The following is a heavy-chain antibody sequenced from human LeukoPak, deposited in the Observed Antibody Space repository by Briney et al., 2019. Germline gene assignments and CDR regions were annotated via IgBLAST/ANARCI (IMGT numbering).Heavy chain of an antibody. CDR3: ARDAAAAGTPYYYYYMDV. CDR1: GGSISSYY. D-gene: IGHD6-13*01. V-gene: IGHV4-4*07. J-gene: IGHJ6*03. Sequence: PSETLSLTCTVSGGSISSYYWSWIRQPAGKGLEWIGRIYTSGSTNYNPSLKSRVTMSVDTSKNQFSLKLSSVTAADTAMYYCARDAAAAGTPYYYYYMDVWGKGTTVTVSS. CDR2: IYTSGST.